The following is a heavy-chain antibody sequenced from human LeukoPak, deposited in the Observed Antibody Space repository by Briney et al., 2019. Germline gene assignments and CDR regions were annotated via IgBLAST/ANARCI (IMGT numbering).Heavy chain of an antibody. V-gene: IGHV4-39*07. J-gene: IGHJ4*02. CDR2: IYYDGST. CDR1: GGSISTDNYY. CDR3: AGDYGDYYFDY. Sequence: PSETLSLTCTVSGGSISTDNYYWGWIRQPPGKGLEWLGSIYYDGSTYYNPSLESRVTISVDTSKNQFSLKLSSVTAADTAVYFCAGDYGDYYFDYWGQGTLVTVSS. D-gene: IGHD4-17*01.